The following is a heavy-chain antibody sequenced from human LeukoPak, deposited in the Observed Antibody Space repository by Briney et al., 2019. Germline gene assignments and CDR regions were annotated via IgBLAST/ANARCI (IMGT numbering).Heavy chain of an antibody. Sequence: PGGSLRLSCAASGFTFSSYSMNWVRQAPGKGLEWVSYISSSSTIYYADSVKGRFTISRDNAKNSLYLQMNSLRAEDTAVYYCARDRVPAAISGAHYYMDVWGKGTTVTVSS. D-gene: IGHD2-2*01. J-gene: IGHJ6*03. CDR3: ARDRVPAAISGAHYYMDV. V-gene: IGHV3-48*01. CDR1: GFTFSSYS. CDR2: ISSSSTI.